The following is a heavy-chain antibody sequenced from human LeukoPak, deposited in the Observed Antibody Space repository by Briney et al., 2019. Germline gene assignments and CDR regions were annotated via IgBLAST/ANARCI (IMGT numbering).Heavy chain of an antibody. CDR3: ARASRAAAGTPPREL. D-gene: IGHD6-13*01. J-gene: IGHJ4*02. Sequence: ASVKVSCKASGYTFTGYYMHWVRQAPGQGLEWRGWINPNSGGTNYAQKFQGRVTMTRDTSISTAYMELSRLRSDDTAVYYCARASRAAAGTPPRELWGQGTLVTVSS. CDR1: GYTFTGYY. CDR2: INPNSGGT. V-gene: IGHV1-2*02.